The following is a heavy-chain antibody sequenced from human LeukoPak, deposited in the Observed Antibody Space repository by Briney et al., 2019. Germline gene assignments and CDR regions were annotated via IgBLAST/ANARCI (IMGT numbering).Heavy chain of an antibody. J-gene: IGHJ4*02. V-gene: IGHV4-34*01. Sequence: SETLSLTCAVYGGFFSGYYWSWIRQPPGKGLEWIGEINHSGSTNYNPSLKSRVTIPVDTSRNQFSLKLNSVTAADTAVYYCAKDQGGSSYSFDYWGRGTLVTVSS. CDR1: GGFFSGYY. CDR3: AKDQGGSSYSFDY. D-gene: IGHD5-18*01. CDR2: INHSGST.